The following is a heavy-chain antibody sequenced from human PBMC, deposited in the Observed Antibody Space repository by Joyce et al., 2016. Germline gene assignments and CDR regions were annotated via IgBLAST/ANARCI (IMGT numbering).Heavy chain of an antibody. J-gene: IGHJ4*02. CDR2: IKKDGSDK. D-gene: IGHD2-2*03. CDR3: ARVNGYAYGREFAY. V-gene: IGHV3-7*03. CDR1: GFTFNIYW. Sequence: EVQLVESGGGLVQPGGSLRLSCAASGFTFNIYWMSWVRQAPGKGRELVANIKKDGSDKYFVDSVKGRFSISRDNAKNSLYLQMDSLRAEDTAVYFCARVNGYAYGREFAYWGQGVLVTVSS.